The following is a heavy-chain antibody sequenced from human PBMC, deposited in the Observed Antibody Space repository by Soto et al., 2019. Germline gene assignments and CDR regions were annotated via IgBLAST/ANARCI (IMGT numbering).Heavy chain of an antibody. CDR1: GGSISSSSYY. J-gene: IGHJ6*02. Sequence: SETLSLTCTVSGGSISSSSYYWGWIRQPPGKGLEWIGSIYYSGSTYYNPSLKSRVTISVDTSKNQFSLKLSSVTAADTAVYYCARPGIAAAVDNYYYYGMDVWGQGTTVTVSS. CDR2: IYYSGST. V-gene: IGHV4-39*01. D-gene: IGHD6-13*01. CDR3: ARPGIAAAVDNYYYYGMDV.